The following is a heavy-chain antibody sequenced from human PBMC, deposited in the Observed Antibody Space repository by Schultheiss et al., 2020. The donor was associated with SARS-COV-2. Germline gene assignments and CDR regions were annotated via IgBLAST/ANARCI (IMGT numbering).Heavy chain of an antibody. V-gene: IGHV4-39*07. CDR3: ARGRMDTAMLKPYYFDY. CDR1: AGSISSSSYY. D-gene: IGHD5-18*01. CDR2: IYYSGST. J-gene: IGHJ4*02. Sequence: SETLSLTCTVSAGSISSSSYYWGWIRQAPGKGLEWIGYIYYSGSTYYNPSLKSRVTISVDTSKNQFSLKLSSVTAADTAVYYCARGRMDTAMLKPYYFDYWGQGTLVTVSS.